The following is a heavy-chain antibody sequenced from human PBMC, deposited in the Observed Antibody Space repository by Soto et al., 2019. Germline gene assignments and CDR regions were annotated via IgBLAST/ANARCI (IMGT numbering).Heavy chain of an antibody. CDR3: ARAKARVTGATSPFYYYGMDV. Sequence: ASVKVSCRASGGTFSSYAISWVRQAPGQGLEWMGGIIPIFGTANYAQKFQGRVTITADESTSTAYMELSSLRSEDTAVYYCARAKARVTGATSPFYYYGMDVWGQGTTVTVSS. CDR2: IIPIFGTA. CDR1: GGTFSSYA. D-gene: IGHD1-20*01. V-gene: IGHV1-69*13. J-gene: IGHJ6*02.